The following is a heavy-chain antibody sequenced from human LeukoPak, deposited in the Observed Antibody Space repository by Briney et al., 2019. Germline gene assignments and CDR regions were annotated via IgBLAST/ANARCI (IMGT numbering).Heavy chain of an antibody. CDR2: IYISGST. D-gene: IGHD2-15*01. CDR1: GGSISSYY. CDR3: ARDSLRSRAFDI. V-gene: IGHV4-4*07. J-gene: IGHJ3*02. Sequence: SETLSLTCTVSGGSISSYYWSWIRQPAGKGLEWIGRIYISGSTNYNPSLKSRVTISVDTSKNQFSLKLSSVTAADTAVYYCARDSLRSRAFDIWGQGTMVTVSS.